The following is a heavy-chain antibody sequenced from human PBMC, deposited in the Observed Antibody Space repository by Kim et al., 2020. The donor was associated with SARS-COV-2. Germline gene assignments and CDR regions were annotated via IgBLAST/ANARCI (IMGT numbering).Heavy chain of an antibody. CDR2: YSRGST. J-gene: IGHJ6*02. D-gene: IGHD3-10*01. Sequence: YSRGSTNYHPSPTSRVTISVDTSKNQVSLKLSSVTAADTAVYYCAGAKGVWGQGTTVTVSS. V-gene: IGHV4-59*01. CDR3: AGAKGV.